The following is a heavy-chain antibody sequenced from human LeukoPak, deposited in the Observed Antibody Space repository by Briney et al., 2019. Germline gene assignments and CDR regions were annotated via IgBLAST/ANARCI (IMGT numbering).Heavy chain of an antibody. CDR2: IYYSGST. Sequence: RSETLSLTCTVSGGSISSSSYYWGWIRQPPGKGLEWIGSIYYSGSTYYNPSLKSRVTISVDTSKNQFSLKLSSVTAADTAVYYCARDQRSPWGVTTGLLDYWGQGTLVTVSS. J-gene: IGHJ4*02. CDR3: ARDQRSPWGVTTGLLDY. CDR1: GGSISSSSYY. V-gene: IGHV4-39*07. D-gene: IGHD4-11*01.